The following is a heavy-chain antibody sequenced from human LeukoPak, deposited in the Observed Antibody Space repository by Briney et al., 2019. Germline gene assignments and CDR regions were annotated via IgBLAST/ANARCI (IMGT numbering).Heavy chain of an antibody. CDR2: IDPSNGAT. CDR1: GNTFSGDH. J-gene: IGHJ4*02. CDR3: ARDRNLYSGSFAS. D-gene: IGHD1-26*01. V-gene: IGHV1-2*06. Sequence: ASVKVSCKASGNTFSGDHMHWVRQAPGQGLEWMGRIDPSNGATHVAQKFQGRVTITRDTSITTAYMELDRLTSDDTAVYYCARDRNLYSGSFASWGQGTLVTVS.